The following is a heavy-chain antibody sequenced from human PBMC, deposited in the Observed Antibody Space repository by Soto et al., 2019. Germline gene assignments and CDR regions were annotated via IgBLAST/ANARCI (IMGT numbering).Heavy chain of an antibody. CDR3: ARGIAVADTWWYDP. CDR2: ISSSSSYI. D-gene: IGHD6-19*01. CDR1: GFTFSTYS. V-gene: IGHV3-21*01. Sequence: EVQLVESGGGPVKPGGSLRLSCAASGFTFSTYSMNWVRQAPGKGLEWVSSISSSSSYIYYADSVKGRFTISRDNAKNSLYLQMNSLRGEDTAVYYCARGIAVADTWWYDPWGQGTLVTVSS. J-gene: IGHJ5*02.